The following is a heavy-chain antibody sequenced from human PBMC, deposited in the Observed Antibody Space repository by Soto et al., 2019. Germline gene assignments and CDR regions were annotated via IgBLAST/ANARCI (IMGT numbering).Heavy chain of an antibody. J-gene: IGHJ6*03. Sequence: QVQLVESGGGVVQPGRSLRLSCAASGFTFSSYGMHWVRQAPGKGLELVAFISSDGSNKYYADSVKGRFTISRDNYKNTLYLQMNSLRAEDTAVYYFSKDPAQSIAVRFDYYYMDVWGKGTTVTVSS. CDR3: SKDPAQSIAVRFDYYYMDV. D-gene: IGHD6-6*01. CDR1: GFTFSSYG. CDR2: ISSDGSNK. V-gene: IGHV3-30*18.